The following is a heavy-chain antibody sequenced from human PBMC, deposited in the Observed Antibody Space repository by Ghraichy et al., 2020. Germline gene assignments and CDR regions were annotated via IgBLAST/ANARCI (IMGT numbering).Heavy chain of an antibody. CDR3: ARRQGEGYCSGGSCLRIDY. J-gene: IGHJ4*02. V-gene: IGHV1-46*01. CDR1: RYTFTSNY. Sequence: ASVKVSCKASRYTFTSNYFHWVRQAPGQGLEWMGLINPSGGSTSYTQKFQGRVTMTRDMSTSTVYMELSSLRSEDTAVYYCARRQGEGYCSGGSCLRIDYWGQGTLVTVSS. D-gene: IGHD2-15*01. CDR2: INPSGGST.